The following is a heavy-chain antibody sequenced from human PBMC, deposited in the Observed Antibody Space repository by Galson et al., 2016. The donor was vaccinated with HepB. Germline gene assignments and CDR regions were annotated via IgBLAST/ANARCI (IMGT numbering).Heavy chain of an antibody. V-gene: IGHV4-31*03. D-gene: IGHD3-3*01. Sequence: TLSLTCTVSGGSISSGGYHWTWIRQHPGKGLEWIGNIYYSGSTYYNPSLQSRGIISVDRSKNQFSLKLRSVTAADTAVYYCARDALGNLLSGYHYYGMDVWGQGTTVTVSS. CDR3: ARDALGNLLSGYHYYGMDV. CDR1: GGSISSGGYH. J-gene: IGHJ6*02. CDR2: IYYSGST.